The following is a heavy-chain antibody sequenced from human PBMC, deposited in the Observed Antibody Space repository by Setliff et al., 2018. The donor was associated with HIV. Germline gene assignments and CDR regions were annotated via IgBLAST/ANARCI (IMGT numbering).Heavy chain of an antibody. CDR1: GCSISSSSYY. Sequence: SETLSLTCTVSGCSISSSSYYWGWIRQPPGKGLEWIGSIFYSGITYYNPSLKSRVTISVYTSKNQFSLNLTSVTAADTAVYYCARVRLYNAALDYWGQGTLVTVSS. CDR2: IFYSGIT. V-gene: IGHV4-39*01. J-gene: IGHJ4*02. D-gene: IGHD3-10*01. CDR3: ARVRLYNAALDY.